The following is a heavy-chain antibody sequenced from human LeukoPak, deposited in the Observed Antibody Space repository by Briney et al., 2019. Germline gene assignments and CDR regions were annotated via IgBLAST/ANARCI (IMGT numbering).Heavy chain of an antibody. CDR2: IYSGGST. J-gene: IGHJ3*02. Sequence: GGSLRLSCAASGFTVSSNYMSWVRQAPGKGLEWVSVIYSGGSTYYADSVKGRFTISRDNSKNTLYLQMNSLRAEDTAVYYCAKAGYSSSWTAWAFDIWGQGTMVTVSS. CDR3: AKAGYSSSWTAWAFDI. V-gene: IGHV3-53*01. D-gene: IGHD6-13*01. CDR1: GFTVSSNY.